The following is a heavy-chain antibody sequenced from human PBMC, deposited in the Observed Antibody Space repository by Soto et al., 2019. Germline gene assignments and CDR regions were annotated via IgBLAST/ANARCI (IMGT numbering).Heavy chain of an antibody. J-gene: IGHJ4*02. Sequence: EVQLLESGGGLVQPGGSLRLSCAASGFTFSSYAMSWVRQAPGKGLEWVSAISGSGGSTYYADSVKGRFTISRDNSKNTLYLQMNSLRAEDTAVYYCAKDPFVSDSSGYYDPRDDYWGQGTLVTVSS. V-gene: IGHV3-23*01. CDR1: GFTFSSYA. D-gene: IGHD3-22*01. CDR3: AKDPFVSDSSGYYDPRDDY. CDR2: ISGSGGST.